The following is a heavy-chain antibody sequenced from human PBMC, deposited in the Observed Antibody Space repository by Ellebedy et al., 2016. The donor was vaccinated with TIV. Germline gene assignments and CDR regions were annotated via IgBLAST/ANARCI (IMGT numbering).Heavy chain of an antibody. J-gene: IGHJ4*02. CDR1: GYTFTGNF. CDR2: INLDSGGA. CDR3: ARGAVESSGYCDS. Sequence: ASVKVSCXASGYTFTGNFMHWVRQAPGQGLKWMGWINLDSGGATYVQEFQGRVTMTRDTSINTAYMELRSLRSEDTAVYYCARGAVESSGYCDSWGQGTLVIVS. V-gene: IGHV1-2*02. D-gene: IGHD3-22*01.